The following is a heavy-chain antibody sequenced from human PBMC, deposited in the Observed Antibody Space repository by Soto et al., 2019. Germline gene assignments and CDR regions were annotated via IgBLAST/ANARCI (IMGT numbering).Heavy chain of an antibody. V-gene: IGHV3-15*01. CDR1: GITLSSAW. J-gene: IGHJ4*02. CDR3: TTDRRITLAQFDY. Sequence: GGSLRLSCAASGITLSSAWMSWVRQAPGRGLEWVARIKSESDGGTTDYTAPVKGRFTISRDDSKNTLYLQMNSLKTEDTAVYYCTTDRRITLAQFDYWGQGTLVTVSS. D-gene: IGHD1-20*01. CDR2: IKSESDGGTT.